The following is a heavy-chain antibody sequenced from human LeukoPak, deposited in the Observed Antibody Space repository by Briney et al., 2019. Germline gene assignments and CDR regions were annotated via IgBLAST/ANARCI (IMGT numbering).Heavy chain of an antibody. Sequence: SGPALVKPTQTLTLTCSFSGFSVSTPGVGVGWVRQPPGKALEWLGFIYWDDDKRYSPSLKGRLTITKDTSKSQVVLTLTNVDPVDTATYFCAHSLDSTSWYGYYYYMDVWGKGTTVTVSS. V-gene: IGHV2-5*02. D-gene: IGHD2-2*01. CDR2: IYWDDDK. CDR3: AHSLDSTSWYGYYYYMDV. J-gene: IGHJ6*03. CDR1: GFSVSTPGVG.